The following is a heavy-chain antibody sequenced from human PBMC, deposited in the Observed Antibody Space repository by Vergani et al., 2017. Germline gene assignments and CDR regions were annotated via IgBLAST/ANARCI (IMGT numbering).Heavy chain of an antibody. CDR2: ISWNSGAV. V-gene: IGHV3-9*01. Sequence: EVQLMESGGGWAQPGGSLRLSCAASGITFWKFGMHWVRQGPGKGLEWVSGISWNSGAVDYADSVRGRFTISRENAKNSLFLEMNSLRFEDTAVYFCTKGSVYYHDSAGHGYDPYTGFDLWGQGTLVTVSS. CDR3: TKGSVYYHDSAGHGYDPYTGFDL. CDR1: GITFWKFG. D-gene: IGHD5-12*01. J-gene: IGHJ3*01.